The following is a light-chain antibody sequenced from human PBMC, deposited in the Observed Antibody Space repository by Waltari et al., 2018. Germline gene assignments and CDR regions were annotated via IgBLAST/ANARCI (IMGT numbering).Light chain of an antibody. J-gene: IGLJ3*02. V-gene: IGLV4-69*01. CDR2: VNSDGSH. CDR1: SGHSSNI. Sequence: QLVLPQSPSASASLGASVNLTRTLPSGHSSNIIPWHQQQPEKGPRYLMKVNSDGSHSKGDEIPDRFSGSGSGAERYLTIASLQSEDEADYYCQTGGHGTWVFGGGTKLTVL. CDR3: QTGGHGTWV.